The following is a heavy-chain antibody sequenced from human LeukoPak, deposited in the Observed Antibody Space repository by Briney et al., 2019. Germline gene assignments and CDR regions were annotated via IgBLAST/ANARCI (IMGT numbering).Heavy chain of an antibody. J-gene: IGHJ4*02. Sequence: GGSLRLSCAASGFTFSSYAMHWVRQAPGKGLEWVAVISYDGSNKYYADSVKGRFTISRDNSKDTLYLQMNSLRAEDTAVYYCARDGLGATGDYFDYWGQGTLVTVSS. CDR3: ARDGLGATGDYFDY. CDR2: ISYDGSNK. V-gene: IGHV3-30-3*01. CDR1: GFTFSSYA. D-gene: IGHD1-26*01.